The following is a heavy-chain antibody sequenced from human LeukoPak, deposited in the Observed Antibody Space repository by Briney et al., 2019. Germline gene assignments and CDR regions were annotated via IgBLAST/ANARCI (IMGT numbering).Heavy chain of an antibody. V-gene: IGHV4-59*08. CDR2: IYYSGDT. CDR3: ARWYSSGWAFDY. J-gene: IGHJ4*02. D-gene: IGHD6-19*01. Sequence: SETLSLTCTVSGDSISNYYWTWIRQPPGKGLEWIGYIYYSGDTNYNPSLKSRVTISLDTSKNQFSLKLTSVTAADTAMYYCARWYSSGWAFDYWGQGTLVTVSS. CDR1: GDSISNYY.